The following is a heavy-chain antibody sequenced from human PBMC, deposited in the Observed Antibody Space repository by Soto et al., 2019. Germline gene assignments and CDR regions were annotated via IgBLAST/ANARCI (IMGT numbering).Heavy chain of an antibody. D-gene: IGHD3-9*01. CDR2: IFVDSSTI. CDR3: ARDKDWAFDY. J-gene: IGHJ4*02. Sequence: GGSLRLSCIASGFTFSSYSMVWVRQAPGKGLEWISYIFVDSSTIYYADSVKGRFTVSRDNSQNSLFLLMNSLRAEDTAVYYCARDKDWAFDYWGQGNLVTVSS. V-gene: IGHV3-48*04. CDR1: GFTFSSYS.